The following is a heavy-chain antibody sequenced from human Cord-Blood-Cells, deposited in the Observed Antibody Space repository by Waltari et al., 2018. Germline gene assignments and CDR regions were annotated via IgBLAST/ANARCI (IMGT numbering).Heavy chain of an antibody. CDR2: INSDGSST. V-gene: IGHV3-74*01. D-gene: IGHD3-3*01. CDR1: GFTFSSYW. CDR3: ARSHDFWSGHDDAFDI. Sequence: EVQLVESGGGLVQPGGSLRLSCAASGFTFSSYWLHWVRQAPGKGLVWVSRINSDGSSTSYADSVKGRFTISRDNAKNTLYLQMNSLRAEDTAVYYCARSHDFWSGHDDAFDIWGQGTMVTVSS. J-gene: IGHJ3*02.